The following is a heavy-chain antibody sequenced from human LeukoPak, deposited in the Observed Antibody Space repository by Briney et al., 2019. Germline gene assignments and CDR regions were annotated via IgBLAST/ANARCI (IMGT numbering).Heavy chain of an antibody. J-gene: IGHJ4*02. D-gene: IGHD3-10*01. Sequence: ASVTVSFKASGYTFISYDISWVRQAPGQGLEWMGWINGHYGDTNYARKVQGRVTMTTDTSTSTAYMELRSLSSDDTALYYCARVGRGVNYASGSYYPHYYFDYWGQGTLVTVSS. V-gene: IGHV1-18*01. CDR1: GYTFISYD. CDR2: INGHYGDT. CDR3: ARVGRGVNYASGSYYPHYYFDY.